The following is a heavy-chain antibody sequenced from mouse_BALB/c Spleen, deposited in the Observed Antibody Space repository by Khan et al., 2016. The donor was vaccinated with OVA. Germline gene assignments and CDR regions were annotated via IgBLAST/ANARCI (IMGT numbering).Heavy chain of an antibody. V-gene: IGHV3-2*02. CDR1: GYSITSGYG. CDR2: ISYSGST. CDR3: ARTARIKY. D-gene: IGHD1-2*01. J-gene: IGHJ2*01. Sequence: EVQLQQSGPGLVKPSQSLSLTCTVTGYSITSGYGWNWIRQFPGNKLEWMGYISYSGSTNYNPSLTSQISINPDTSNNQFFLQLNSVTTEDTTTYYWARTARIKYWGQGTTLTVSS.